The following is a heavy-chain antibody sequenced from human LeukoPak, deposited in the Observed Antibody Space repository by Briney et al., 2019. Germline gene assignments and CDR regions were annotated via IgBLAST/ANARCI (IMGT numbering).Heavy chain of an antibody. CDR2: IYYSGST. Sequence: PSETLSLTCTVSGGSISSYYWSWIRQPPGKGLEWIGYIYYSGSTNYNPSLKSRVTISVDTSKNQFSLKLSSVTAADTAVYYCARGPLYWNYALDHWCFDLWGRGTLVTVSS. V-gene: IGHV4-59*01. J-gene: IGHJ2*01. CDR1: GGSISSYY. CDR3: ARGPLYWNYALDHWCFDL. D-gene: IGHD1-7*01.